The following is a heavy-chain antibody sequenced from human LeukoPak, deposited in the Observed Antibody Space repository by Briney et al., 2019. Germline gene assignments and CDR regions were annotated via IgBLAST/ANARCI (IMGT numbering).Heavy chain of an antibody. CDR1: RFTLSTYW. V-gene: IGHV3-7*03. CDR3: ARGGGLDV. D-gene: IGHD3-16*01. J-gene: IGHJ6*02. CDR2: INHNGNVN. Sequence: GGSLRLSCAASRFTLSTYWMNWARQAPGKGLEWVASINHNGNVNYYVDSVKGRFTISRDNAKNSLYLQMSNLRAEDTAAYFCARGGGLDVWGQGATVTVSS.